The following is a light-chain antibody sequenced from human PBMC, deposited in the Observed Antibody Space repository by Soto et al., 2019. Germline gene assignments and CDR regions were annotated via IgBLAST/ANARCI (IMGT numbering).Light chain of an antibody. J-gene: IGKJ2*01. V-gene: IGKV3-20*01. CDR1: QSVVSQF. CDR2: ATS. CDR3: EQYGSPPMYA. Sequence: EIVLTQSPGTLSLSPGERATLSCRASQSVVSQFFAWYQQKPGQAPRLLIYATSSRATGIPDRFSGSGSGTDFTLAISSLEPEDFAVYYCEQYGSPPMYAFVQGTKLEIK.